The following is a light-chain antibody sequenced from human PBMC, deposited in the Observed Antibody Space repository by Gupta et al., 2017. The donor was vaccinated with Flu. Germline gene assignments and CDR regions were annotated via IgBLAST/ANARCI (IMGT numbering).Light chain of an antibody. J-gene: IGKJ2*03. CDR2: AAS. V-gene: IGKV1-39*01. Sequence: DIQMTQSPSSLSASVGDRVTISCRASQRISTCLNWYQQKPGKAPKLLIYAASILQSGVPSRFRGSGSGTEFTLTISNLQPEDSATYYCQQSYSTPSRSFGLGTRLEIK. CDR3: QQSYSTPSRS. CDR1: QRISTC.